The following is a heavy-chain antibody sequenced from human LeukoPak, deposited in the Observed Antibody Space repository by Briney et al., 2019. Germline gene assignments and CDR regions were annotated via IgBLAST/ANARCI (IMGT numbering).Heavy chain of an antibody. V-gene: IGHV4-39*02. CDR2: ISSSGSA. D-gene: IGHD2-15*01. J-gene: IGHJ6*03. CDR1: GGSITSSNYY. Sequence: SETLSLTCTVSGGSITSSNYYWGWLRQPPGKGLEWIGSISSSGSAFYNSSLKSRVTIFRDTAKNQFSLKMNSVTAADTAVYYCARDCSGGSCYSYYYMDVWGKGTTVTVSS. CDR3: ARDCSGGSCYSYYYMDV.